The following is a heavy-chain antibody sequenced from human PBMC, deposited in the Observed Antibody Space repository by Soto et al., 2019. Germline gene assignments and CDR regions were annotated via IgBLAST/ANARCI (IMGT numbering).Heavy chain of an antibody. D-gene: IGHD3-9*01. CDR1: GFIFDSDW. CDR3: ARSSWYYDILTGARTQYYFDY. CDR2: INTDGSGT. J-gene: IGHJ4*02. V-gene: IGHV3-74*01. Sequence: GGSLRLSCAASGFIFDSDWMHWVRQAPGQGLVWVSRINTDGSGTSYADSVKGRFTISRENAKNSLYLQMNSLRAGDTAVYYCARSSWYYDILTGARTQYYFDYWGRGTLVTVSS.